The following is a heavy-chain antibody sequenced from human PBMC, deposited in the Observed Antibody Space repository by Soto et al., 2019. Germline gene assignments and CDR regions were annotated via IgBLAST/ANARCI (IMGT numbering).Heavy chain of an antibody. Sequence: QVQLVQSGVEMQKPGASVKFSCEASGYSSGRYSIAWIRQAPGQGLEWMGWISSYKGNTEYAQNFQDRLTLTTDTSTSTVYMDLRSLRSDDTAVYYCATYSYGLFNYWGQGTLLTVSS. CDR3: ATYSYGLFNY. J-gene: IGHJ4*02. CDR2: ISSYKGNT. CDR1: GYSSGRYS. V-gene: IGHV1-18*01. D-gene: IGHD5-18*01.